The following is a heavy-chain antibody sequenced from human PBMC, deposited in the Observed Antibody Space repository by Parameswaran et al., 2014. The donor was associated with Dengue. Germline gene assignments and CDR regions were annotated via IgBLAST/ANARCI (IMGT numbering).Heavy chain of an antibody. V-gene: IGHV3-48*04. D-gene: IGHD3-3*01. J-gene: IGHJ4*02. CDR2: ISSSSSTI. CDR3: ARRHLDDFWSGTQYYFDY. Sequence: GESLKISCAASGFTFSSYSMNWVRQAPGKGLEWVSYISSSSSTIYYADSVKGRFTISRDNAKNSLYLQMNSLRAEDTAVYYCARRHLDDFWSGTQYYFDYWGQGTLVTVSS. CDR1: GFTFSSYS.